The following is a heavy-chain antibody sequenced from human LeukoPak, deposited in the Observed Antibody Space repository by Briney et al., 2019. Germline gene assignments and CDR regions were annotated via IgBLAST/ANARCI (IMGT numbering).Heavy chain of an antibody. CDR3: AKAPPSSYYYYYGMDV. Sequence: GGSLRLSCAVSGFTFSSYAMSWVRPAPGKGLEWVSAISGSGGRTYYADSVKGRFTISRDNSKNPLYLQVNSLRAEDTAVYHCAKAPPSSYYYYYGMDVWGQGTTVTVSS. D-gene: IGHD6-13*01. CDR1: GFTFSSYA. J-gene: IGHJ6*02. CDR2: ISGSGGRT. V-gene: IGHV3-23*01.